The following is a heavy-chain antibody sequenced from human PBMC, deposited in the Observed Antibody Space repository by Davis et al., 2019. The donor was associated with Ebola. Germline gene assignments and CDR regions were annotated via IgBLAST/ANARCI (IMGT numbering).Heavy chain of an antibody. V-gene: IGHV3-7*03. CDR3: ARDYPPITIFGGYYFDY. Sequence: GESLKISCAASGFTFSSYWMSWVRQAPGKGLEWVANIKQDGSEKYYVDSVKGRFTISRDNAKNSLYLQMNSLRAEDTAVYYCARDYPPITIFGGYYFDYWGQGTLVTVSS. CDR2: IKQDGSEK. J-gene: IGHJ4*02. CDR1: GFTFSSYW. D-gene: IGHD3-3*01.